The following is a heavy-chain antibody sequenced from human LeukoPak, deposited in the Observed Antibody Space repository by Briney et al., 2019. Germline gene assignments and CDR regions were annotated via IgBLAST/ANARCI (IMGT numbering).Heavy chain of an antibody. D-gene: IGHD6-13*01. CDR1: GGTFSSYG. V-gene: IGHV1-69*06. Sequence: SVKVSCKASGGTFSSYGISWVRQAPGQGLEWMGGIIPIFGTANYAQKFQGRVTITADKSTSTAYMELSSLRSEDTAVYYCARVVAAAGTWFDPWGQGTLVTVSS. CDR2: IIPIFGTA. CDR3: ARVVAAAGTWFDP. J-gene: IGHJ5*02.